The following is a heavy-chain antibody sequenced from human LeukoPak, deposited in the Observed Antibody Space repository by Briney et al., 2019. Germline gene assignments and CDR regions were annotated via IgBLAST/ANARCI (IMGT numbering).Heavy chain of an antibody. V-gene: IGHV1-69*06. J-gene: IGHJ4*02. CDR1: GYTFTSYG. CDR2: IIPIFGTA. Sequence: WASVKVSCKASGYTFTSYGISWVRQAPGQGLEWMGGIIPIFGTANYAQKFQGRVTITADKSTSTAYMELSSLRSEDTAVYYCASDRGDLYSSGWTKYYFDYWGQGTLVTVSS. D-gene: IGHD6-19*01. CDR3: ASDRGDLYSSGWTKYYFDY.